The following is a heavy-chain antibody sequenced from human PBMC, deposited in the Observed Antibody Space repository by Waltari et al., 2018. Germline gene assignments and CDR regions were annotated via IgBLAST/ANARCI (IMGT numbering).Heavy chain of an antibody. D-gene: IGHD3-22*01. CDR2: IYSGGST. CDR3: AARRLYDSSGYYPHYFDY. Sequence: EVQLVETGGGLIQPGGSLRLSCAASGFTVSSHYMSWVRQAPGKGLEWVSVIYSGGSTYYADSVKGRFTISRDNSKNTRYLQMNSLRAEDTAVYYCAARRLYDSSGYYPHYFDYWGQGTLVTVSS. V-gene: IGHV3-53*02. J-gene: IGHJ4*02. CDR1: GFTVSSHY.